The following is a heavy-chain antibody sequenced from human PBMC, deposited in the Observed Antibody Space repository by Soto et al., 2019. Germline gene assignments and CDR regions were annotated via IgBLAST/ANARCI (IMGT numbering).Heavy chain of an antibody. V-gene: IGHV3-33*01. J-gene: IGHJ6*02. Sequence: QVQLVESGGGVVQPGRSLRLSCAASGFTYSSYGMHWVRQVPGKGLEWVAVIWYDGGNKYYADSVKGRFTISRDNSKNTLYLEMNSLKTEDTAVYYCTTDQNPWELLRADYYYYGMDVWGQGTTVTVSS. D-gene: IGHD1-26*01. CDR3: TTDQNPWELLRADYYYYGMDV. CDR2: IWYDGGNK. CDR1: GFTYSSYG.